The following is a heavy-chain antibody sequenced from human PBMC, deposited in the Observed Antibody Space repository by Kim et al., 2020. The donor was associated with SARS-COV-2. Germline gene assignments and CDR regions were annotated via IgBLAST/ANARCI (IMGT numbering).Heavy chain of an antibody. CDR3: ARDLTVDDFWSGYLPRRYNYYGMDV. V-gene: IGHV3-7*03. J-gene: IGHJ6*02. CDR1: GFTFSSYW. D-gene: IGHD3-3*01. CDR2: IKQDGSEK. Sequence: GGSLRLSCVASGFTFSSYWMSWVRQAPGKGLEWVANIKQDGSEKYYVDSVKGRFTISRDNAKNSLYLQMNSLRAEDTAVYYCARDLTVDDFWSGYLPRRYNYYGMDVWGQGTTVTVSS.